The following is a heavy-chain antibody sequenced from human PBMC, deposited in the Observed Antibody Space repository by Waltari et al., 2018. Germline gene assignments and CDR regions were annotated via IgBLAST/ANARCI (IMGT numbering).Heavy chain of an antibody. V-gene: IGHV4-38-2*01. CDR1: GYSISSGYY. CDR3: ASSRRRTGNSMNFDY. Sequence: QVQLQESGPGLVKPSETLSLTCAFSGYSISSGYYWGWIRQPPGKGLEWIGSIYHSGSTYYNPSLKSRVTISVDTSKNQFSLKLSSVTAADTAVYYCASSRRRTGNSMNFDYWGQGTLVTVSS. CDR2: IYHSGST. J-gene: IGHJ4*02. D-gene: IGHD5-12*01.